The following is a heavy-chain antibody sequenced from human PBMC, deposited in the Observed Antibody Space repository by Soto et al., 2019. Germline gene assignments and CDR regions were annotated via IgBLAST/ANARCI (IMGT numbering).Heavy chain of an antibody. CDR3: GREGQQLAQAKYYQFNGMDV. CDR1: GFTFSDYG. J-gene: IGHJ6*02. V-gene: IGHV1-18*01. Sequence: ASVKVSCKASGFTFSDYGLSWVRQAPGQPLEWMGWISGDNINSKYSQKFQGRLTMTTDTSTATASMELRSLTSDDTAVYYCGREGQQLAQAKYYQFNGMDVWGQGTTVTVSS. D-gene: IGHD6-13*01. CDR2: ISGDNINS.